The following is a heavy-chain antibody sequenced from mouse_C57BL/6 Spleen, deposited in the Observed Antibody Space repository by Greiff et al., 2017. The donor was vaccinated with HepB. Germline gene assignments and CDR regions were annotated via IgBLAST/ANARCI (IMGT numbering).Heavy chain of an antibody. CDR1: GFTFTDYY. V-gene: IGHV7-3*01. CDR2: IRNKANGYTT. J-gene: IGHJ3*01. Sequence: EVKLMESGGGLVQPGGSLSLSCAASGFTFTDYYMSWVRQPPGKALEWLGFIRNKANGYTTEYSASVKGRFTISRDNSQSILYLQMNALRAEDSATYYCARGPWFAYWGQGTLVTVSA. CDR3: ARGPWFAY.